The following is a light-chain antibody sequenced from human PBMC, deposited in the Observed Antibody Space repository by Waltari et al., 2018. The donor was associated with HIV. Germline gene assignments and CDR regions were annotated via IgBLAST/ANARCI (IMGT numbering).Light chain of an antibody. Sequence: AIRMTQSPSSFSASTGARVTITRRASQGISSYLAWYQQKPGKAPKLLIYAASTLQSGVPSRFSGSGSGTDFTLTISCLQSEDFATYYCQQYYSYPHTFGQGTKLEIK. J-gene: IGKJ2*01. CDR1: QGISSY. CDR3: QQYYSYPHT. V-gene: IGKV1-8*01. CDR2: AAS.